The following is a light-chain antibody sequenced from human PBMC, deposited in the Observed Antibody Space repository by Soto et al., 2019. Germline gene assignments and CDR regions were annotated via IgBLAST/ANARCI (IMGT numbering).Light chain of an antibody. J-gene: IGKJ5*01. CDR1: QGIFSY. Sequence: DIHLSQSPSFLSASVGDSITITFRASQGIFSYLAWYQQKPGKAPELLIYGASTLQSGVPSRFSGRGSGKEFTLTISNLQAEDVATYFCQQLNNYPPTFGQGTRLEIK. CDR2: GAS. V-gene: IGKV1-9*01. CDR3: QQLNNYPPT.